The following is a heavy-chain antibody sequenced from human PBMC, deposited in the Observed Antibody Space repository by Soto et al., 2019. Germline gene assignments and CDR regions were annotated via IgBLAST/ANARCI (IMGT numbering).Heavy chain of an antibody. CDR2: ISYDGSNK. V-gene: IGHV3-30-3*01. CDR3: ARDSMGGWYAFDI. J-gene: IGHJ3*02. D-gene: IGHD6-19*01. CDR1: GFTFSSYA. Sequence: VGSLRLSCAASGFTFSSYAMHWVRQAPGKGLEWVAVISYDGSNKYYADSVKGRFTISRDNSKNTLYLQMNSLRAEDTAVYYCARDSMGGWYAFDIWGQGTMVTVSS.